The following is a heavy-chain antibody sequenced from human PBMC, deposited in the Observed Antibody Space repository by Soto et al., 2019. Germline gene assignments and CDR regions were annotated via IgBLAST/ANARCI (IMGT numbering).Heavy chain of an antibody. V-gene: IGHV3-48*01. CDR2: ISSSSDTI. D-gene: IGHD1-1*01. Sequence: GGSLRLSCAASGFTFNTYSMNWVRQAPGKGLEWVSYISSSSDTIYYADSVKGRFTISRDNAKNSLYLQMNSLRAEDTAVYYCARDQLWEFDYWGQGTLVTVSS. J-gene: IGHJ4*02. CDR1: GFTFNTYS. CDR3: ARDQLWEFDY.